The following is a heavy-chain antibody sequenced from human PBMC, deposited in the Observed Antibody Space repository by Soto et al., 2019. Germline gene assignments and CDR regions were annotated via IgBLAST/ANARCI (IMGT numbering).Heavy chain of an antibody. CDR3: VREAPSQQSIFER. D-gene: IGHD3-3*01. CDR2: INLNDGGT. CDR1: EYSFGDYY. J-gene: IGHJ4*02. Sequence: ASVKVSCKASEYSFGDYYLHWLRQAPGQGLEWMGWINLNDGGTNYARKFQGRVTMTSDKSITTVYMELSSLRSDDTAVYYCVREAPSQQSIFERWGQGTLVTVPQ. V-gene: IGHV1-2*02.